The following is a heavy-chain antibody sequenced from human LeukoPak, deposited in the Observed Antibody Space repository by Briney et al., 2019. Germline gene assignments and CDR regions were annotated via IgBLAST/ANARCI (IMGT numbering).Heavy chain of an antibody. CDR1: GFTFSDYY. CDR2: ISSTSSYT. J-gene: IGHJ4*02. D-gene: IGHD5-12*01. Sequence: GGSLRHSCAASGFTFSDYYMSWIRQAPGKGLEWVSYISSTSSYTNYADSVKGRFTISRDNAKNSLYLQMNSLRAEDTAVYYCARSYGWLPGGMWGQGTLVTVSS. V-gene: IGHV3-11*03. CDR3: ARSYGWLPGGM.